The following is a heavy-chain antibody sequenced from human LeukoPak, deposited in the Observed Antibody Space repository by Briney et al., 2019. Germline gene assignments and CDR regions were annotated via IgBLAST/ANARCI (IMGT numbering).Heavy chain of an antibody. D-gene: IGHD3-22*01. CDR2: IYYSGST. CDR3: ARGLGYYDSSGYYF. J-gene: IGHJ4*02. CDR1: GGSISSYY. V-gene: IGHV4-59*01. Sequence: SETLSLTCTVSGGSISSYYWSWIRQPPGKGLEWIGYIYYSGSTNCNPSLKSRVTIPVDTSKNQFSLKLSSVTAADTAVYYCARGLGYYDSSGYYFWGQGTLVTVSS.